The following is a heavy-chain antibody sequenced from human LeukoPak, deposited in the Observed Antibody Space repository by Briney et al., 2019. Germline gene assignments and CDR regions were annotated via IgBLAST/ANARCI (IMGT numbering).Heavy chain of an antibody. CDR1: GGSFSGYY. D-gene: IGHD3-22*01. J-gene: IGHJ4*02. CDR2: INHSGST. CDR3: ARRRYDASGYYPSRGRYFDY. Sequence: SEPLSLTCAVYGGSFSGYYWSWIRQPPGKGLEWIGEINHSGSTNYNPSLKSRVTISVDTSKNQFSLELTSVTAADTAVYYCARRRYDASGYYPSRGRYFDYWGQGTLVTVSS. V-gene: IGHV4-34*01.